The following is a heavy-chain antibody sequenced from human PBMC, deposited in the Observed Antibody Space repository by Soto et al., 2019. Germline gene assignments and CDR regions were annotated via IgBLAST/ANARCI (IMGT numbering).Heavy chain of an antibody. V-gene: IGHV4-59*12. CDR3: ARHTLTVRSGFDN. CDR1: GGSISTYY. Sequence: QVQLQESGPGLVKPSETLSLTCTVSGGSISTYYWDWLRQSPEKGLEWIGYTHYSGNTNYHPSLRGRVTMSLDTSRNQFSLILSAVTAADTAIYYCARHTLTVRSGFDNWGQGALVTVSS. D-gene: IGHD4-17*01. CDR2: THYSGNT. J-gene: IGHJ4*02.